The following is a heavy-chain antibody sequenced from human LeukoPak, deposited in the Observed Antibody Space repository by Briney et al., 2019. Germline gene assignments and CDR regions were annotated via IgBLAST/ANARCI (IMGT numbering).Heavy chain of an antibody. CDR1: GFTFSSYD. CDR2: ISSSGNTI. Sequence: PGGSLRLSCAASGFTFSSYDMNWVRQAPGKGLEWVSYISSSGNTIYYTDSVKGRFTNSRDNAQNSLYLQMNSLRAEDTAVYYCARYSSSWHYYFDHWGQGTLVTVSS. J-gene: IGHJ4*02. CDR3: ARYSSSWHYYFDH. V-gene: IGHV3-48*03. D-gene: IGHD6-13*01.